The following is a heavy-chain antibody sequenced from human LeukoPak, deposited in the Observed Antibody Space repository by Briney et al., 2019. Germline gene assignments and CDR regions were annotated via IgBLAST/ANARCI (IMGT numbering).Heavy chain of an antibody. V-gene: IGHV3-48*01. CDR2: ISSPSTNI. CDR3: GRDLGDSSRRSFAF. J-gene: IGHJ4*03. Sequence: GGSLRLSCAASGFMFTSYSMNWVRQAPGKGLEWVAYISSPSTNIYYVDSVKGRFTISRDNAKNSLYLQMNSLRAEDTAVYYCGRDLGDSSRRSFAFWGQGTLVTVSS. D-gene: IGHD3-16*01. CDR1: GFMFTSYS.